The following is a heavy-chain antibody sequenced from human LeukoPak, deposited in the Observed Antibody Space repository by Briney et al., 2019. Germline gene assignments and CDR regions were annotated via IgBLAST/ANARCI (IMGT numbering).Heavy chain of an antibody. CDR1: GFTFSSYG. CDR2: ISGSGGST. CDR3: ARDSGMDCSGGSCYSKWAGGFDY. D-gene: IGHD2-15*01. J-gene: IGHJ4*02. V-gene: IGHV3-23*01. Sequence: GGSLRLSCAASGFTFSSYGMSWVRQAPGKGLEWVSAISGSGGSTYYADSVKGRFTISRDNSKNTLYLQMNSLRAEDTAVYYCARDSGMDCSGGSCYSKWAGGFDYWGQGTLVTVSS.